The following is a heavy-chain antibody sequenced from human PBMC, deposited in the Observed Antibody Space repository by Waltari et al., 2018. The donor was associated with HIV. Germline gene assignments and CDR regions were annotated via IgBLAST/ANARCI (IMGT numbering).Heavy chain of an antibody. CDR1: GFTFSSYA. J-gene: IGHJ4*02. D-gene: IGHD2-15*01. V-gene: IGHV3-23*01. CDR3: AKARALVVVAATNY. Sequence: EVQLLESGGGLVQPGGSLRLSCAASGFTFSSYAMSWVRQAPGKGVDGVSTISGSGDSTYYADSVKGRFTISRDNSKNTVYLQMNSLRAEDSAVYYCAKARALVVVAATNYWGQGTLVTVSS. CDR2: ISGSGDST.